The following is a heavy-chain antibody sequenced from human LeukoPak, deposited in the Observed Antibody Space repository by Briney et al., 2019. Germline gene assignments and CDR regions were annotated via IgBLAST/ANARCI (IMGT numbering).Heavy chain of an antibody. CDR1: GGTFSRYA. Sequence: SVKVSCEASGGTFSRYAISWVRQAPGQGLEWMGGIIPIFGTANYAQKFQGRVTITTDESTSTAYMELSSLRSEDTAVYYCAIVSNDSSPYYYYYMDVWGKGITVTVSS. D-gene: IGHD3-22*01. J-gene: IGHJ6*03. CDR3: AIVSNDSSPYYYYYMDV. CDR2: IIPIFGTA. V-gene: IGHV1-69*05.